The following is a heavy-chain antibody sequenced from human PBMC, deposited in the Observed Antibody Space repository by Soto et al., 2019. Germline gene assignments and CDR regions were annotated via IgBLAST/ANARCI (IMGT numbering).Heavy chain of an antibody. Sequence: GGSLRLSCAASEFTFTYAWMSWVRQAPGKGLEWVGRIKSKTDGGTTDYAAPVKGRFTISRDESQNTLYLQMNSLKTEDTAVYYCISLYYGHWGQGTLVTVSS. CDR2: IKSKTDGGTT. CDR1: EFTFTYAW. CDR3: ISLYYGH. J-gene: IGHJ4*02. D-gene: IGHD3-16*02. V-gene: IGHV3-15*01.